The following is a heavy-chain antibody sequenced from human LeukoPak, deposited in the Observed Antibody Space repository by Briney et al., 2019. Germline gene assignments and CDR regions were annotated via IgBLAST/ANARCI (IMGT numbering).Heavy chain of an antibody. J-gene: IGHJ4*02. V-gene: IGHV4-4*02. CDR1: GGSIDITNY. CDR2: ISHDGTT. D-gene: IGHD2/OR15-2a*01. Sequence: SETLSLTCGVSGGSIDITNYWSWVRQAPGKGLEWIGEISHDGTTNYRPSLRSRVAMSFDRANNQFSLSLTSVTAADTAVYYCTRENRPFCPFAFWGRGVLVTVSS. CDR3: TRENRPFCPFAF.